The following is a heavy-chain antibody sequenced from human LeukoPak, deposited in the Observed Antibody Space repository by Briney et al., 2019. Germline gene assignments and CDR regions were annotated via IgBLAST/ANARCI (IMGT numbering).Heavy chain of an antibody. CDR3: TRDRPSSGWALDY. CDR1: GIAVSGNY. V-gene: IGHV3-53*01. Sequence: GGSLTLSCAASGIAVSGNYMSWVRQTPGNGLEWVSFISINTNTFYADSVRGRFTISRDNSKSTLYLQMNSLRPEDTAIYYCTRDRPSSGWALDYWGQGALVTVSS. J-gene: IGHJ4*02. D-gene: IGHD6-19*01. CDR2: ISINTNT.